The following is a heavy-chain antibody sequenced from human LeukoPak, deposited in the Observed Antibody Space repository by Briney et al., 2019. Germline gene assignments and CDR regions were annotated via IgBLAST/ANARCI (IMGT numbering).Heavy chain of an antibody. J-gene: IGHJ5*02. CDR2: IYYSGST. CDR1: GGSISSSSYY. CDR3: ARGIYMVRGVGRSNWFDP. Sequence: SETLSLTCTVSGGSISSSSYYWGWIRQPPGKGLEWIGSIYYSGSTYYNPSLKSRVTISVDTSKNQFSLKLSSVTAADTAVYYCARGIYMVRGVGRSNWFDPWGQGTLVTVSS. D-gene: IGHD3-10*01. V-gene: IGHV4-39*07.